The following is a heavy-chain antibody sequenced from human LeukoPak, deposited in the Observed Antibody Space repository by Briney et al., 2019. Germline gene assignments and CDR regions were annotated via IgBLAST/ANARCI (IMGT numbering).Heavy chain of an antibody. J-gene: IGHJ4*02. CDR2: IIPIFGTE. V-gene: IGHV1-69*13. CDR3: AGGGGSYFHRFDY. CDR1: GGTFSSYA. Sequence: SVKVSCKASGGTFSSYAISWVRQAPGQGLEWMGGIIPIFGTENYAQKFQGRVTITADESTSTAYMGLSSLRSEDTAVYCCAGGGGSYFHRFDYWGQGTLVTVSS. D-gene: IGHD1-26*01.